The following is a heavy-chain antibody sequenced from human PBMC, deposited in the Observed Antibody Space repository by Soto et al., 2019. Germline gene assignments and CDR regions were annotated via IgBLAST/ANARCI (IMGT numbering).Heavy chain of an antibody. Sequence: PVGSLRLSCAASGFSFSSHSMNWVRQAPGRGLEWVSSISSTSSYIHHAASVKGRVTISRDNAKSSLYLQLDGLRVDDTAVYYCVRDGRLQLQGEFFDHWGQGILVTVSS. D-gene: IGHD2-21*02. CDR2: ISSTSSYI. CDR3: VRDGRLQLQGEFFDH. J-gene: IGHJ5*02. V-gene: IGHV3-21*06. CDR1: GFSFSSHS.